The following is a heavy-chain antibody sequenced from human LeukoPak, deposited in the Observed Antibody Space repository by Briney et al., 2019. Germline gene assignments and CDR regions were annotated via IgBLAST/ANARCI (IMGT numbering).Heavy chain of an antibody. Sequence: GGSLRLSCAASGFTFSSYEMNWVRQAPGKGLEWVSYISSSGSTIYYADSVEGRFTISRDNAKNSLYLQMNSLRAEDTAVYYCATDVVVTAHQDAFDIWGQGTMVTVSS. CDR3: ATDVVVTAHQDAFDI. D-gene: IGHD2-21*02. J-gene: IGHJ3*02. V-gene: IGHV3-48*03. CDR2: ISSSGSTI. CDR1: GFTFSSYE.